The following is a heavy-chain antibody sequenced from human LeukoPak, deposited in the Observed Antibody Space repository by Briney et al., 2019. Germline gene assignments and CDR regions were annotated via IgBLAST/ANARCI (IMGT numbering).Heavy chain of an antibody. CDR2: ISYDGSNK. J-gene: IGHJ4*02. Sequence: GGSLSLSCAASGFTFSSYGMHWVRQAPGKGLEWVAVISYDGSNKYYADSVKGRFTISRDNSKNTLYLQMNSLRAEDTAVYYCAKDGYDSSGYYPQYWGQGTLVTVSP. V-gene: IGHV3-30*18. CDR1: GFTFSSYG. CDR3: AKDGYDSSGYYPQY. D-gene: IGHD3-22*01.